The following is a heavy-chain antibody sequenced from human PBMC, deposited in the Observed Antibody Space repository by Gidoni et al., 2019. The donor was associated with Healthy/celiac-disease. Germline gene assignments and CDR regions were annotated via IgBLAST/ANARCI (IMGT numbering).Heavy chain of an antibody. V-gene: IGHV1-69*02. CDR3: ARSRGYSYGPFDY. J-gene: IGHJ4*02. D-gene: IGHD5-18*01. Sequence: QVQLVQSGAEVKKPGSSVKVSCKASGGTFSSYTISWVRQAPGQGLEWMGRIIPILAIANYAQKFQGRVTITADKSTSTAYMELSSLRSEDTAVYYCARSRGYSYGPFDYWGQGTQVTVSS. CDR2: IIPILAIA. CDR1: GGTFSSYT.